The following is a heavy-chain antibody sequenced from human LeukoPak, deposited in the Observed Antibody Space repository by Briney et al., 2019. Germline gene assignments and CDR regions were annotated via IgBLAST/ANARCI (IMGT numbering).Heavy chain of an antibody. J-gene: IGHJ4*02. CDR3: VSKVVDSSSWYYD. V-gene: IGHV4-34*01. D-gene: IGHD6-13*01. CDR2: VNHSGST. CDR1: GFTFSSYA. Sequence: LRLSCAASGFTFSSYAMHWIRQPPGKGLEWIGEVNHSGSTNYNPSLKSRVTISVDKSKNQFSLKLNSVTAADTAVYYCVSKVVDSSSWYYDWGQGTLVTVSS.